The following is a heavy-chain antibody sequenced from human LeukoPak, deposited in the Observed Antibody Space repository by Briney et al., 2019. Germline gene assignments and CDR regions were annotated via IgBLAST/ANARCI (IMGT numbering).Heavy chain of an antibody. Sequence: SETLSLTCTVSGGPITSTSYYWAWIRQPPGKGLEWIGRIYYSGSTYYNPSLKSRVTISVDTSKNQFSLKLSSVTAADTAVYFCARQFSYYDGTPRWGQGTLVTVSS. V-gene: IGHV4-39*07. CDR3: ARQFSYYDGTPR. CDR2: IYYSGST. D-gene: IGHD3-22*01. CDR1: GGPITSTSYY. J-gene: IGHJ4*01.